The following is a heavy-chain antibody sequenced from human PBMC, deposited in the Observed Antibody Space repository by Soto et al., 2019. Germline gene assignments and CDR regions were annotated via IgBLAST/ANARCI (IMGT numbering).Heavy chain of an antibody. CDR1: GGSISSSSYY. D-gene: IGHD7-27*01. CDR3: ARYLGYLRYCDY. V-gene: IGHV4-39*01. CDR2: IYYSGST. Sequence: SETLSLTCTVSGGSISSSSYYWGWIRQPPGKGLEWIGSIYYSGSTYYNPSLKSRVTISVDTSKNQFSLKLSSVTAADTAVYYCARYLGYLRYCDYWGQGTQVTVSS. J-gene: IGHJ4*02.